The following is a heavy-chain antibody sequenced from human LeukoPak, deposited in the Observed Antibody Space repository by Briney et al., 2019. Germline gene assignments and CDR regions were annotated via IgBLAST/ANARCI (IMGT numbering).Heavy chain of an antibody. CDR2: TNHSGST. D-gene: IGHD3-3*01. V-gene: IGHV4-34*01. J-gene: IGHJ5*02. CDR1: GGSFSGYY. CDR3: ARLYDFWSGYPNWFDP. Sequence: SETLSLTCAVYGGSFSGYYWSWIRQPPGKGLEWIGETNHSGSTNYNPSLKSRVTISVDTSKNQFSLKLSSVTAADTAVYYCARLYDFWSGYPNWFDPWGQGTLVTVSS.